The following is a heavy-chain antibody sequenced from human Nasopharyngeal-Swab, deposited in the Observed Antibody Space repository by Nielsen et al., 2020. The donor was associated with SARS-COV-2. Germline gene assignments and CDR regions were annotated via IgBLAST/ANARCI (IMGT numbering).Heavy chain of an antibody. CDR2: IRSKGNNYAT. D-gene: IGHD2-21*02. J-gene: IGHJ4*02. CDR3: TRCGGGCYSGRDY. V-gene: IGHV3-73*01. CDR1: GFTFSDSA. Sequence: GESLKISCAASGFTFSDSAIHWVRQASGKGLEWVGRIRSKGNNYATAYAASVKGRFIIFRDDPTNTAYLQWNSLKTEDTAVYYCTRCGGGCYSGRDYWGQGTLVTVSS.